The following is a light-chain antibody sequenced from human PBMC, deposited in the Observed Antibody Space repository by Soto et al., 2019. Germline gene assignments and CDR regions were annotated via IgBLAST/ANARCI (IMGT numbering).Light chain of an antibody. Sequence: QSALTQPASVSGSPGQSITISCTGTSTYVGVYYYLSWFQQHPGKAPKLMIYDVTKRPSGVSNRFSGSMSGNTASLTISGLQAEDEADYYCGTWDNSLSAGVFGGGTKLTVL. V-gene: IGLV2-14*03. CDR2: DVT. CDR1: STYVGVYYY. CDR3: GTWDNSLSAGV. J-gene: IGLJ2*01.